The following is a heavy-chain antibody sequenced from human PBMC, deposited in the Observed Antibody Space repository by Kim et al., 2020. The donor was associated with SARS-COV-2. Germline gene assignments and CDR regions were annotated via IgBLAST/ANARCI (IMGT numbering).Heavy chain of an antibody. Sequence: GGSLRLSCAASGFTFRNYALHWVRQAPGKGPEWVSVISYDGTNKYYADSVRGRFTISRDNSKNTLYLQMNSLRIEDTGLYYCATDLAQWMASGYFFGMDVWGQGTTVTVSS. CDR3: ATDLAQWMASGYFFGMDV. V-gene: IGHV3-30-3*01. CDR1: GFTFRNYA. D-gene: IGHD6-19*01. CDR2: ISYDGTNK. J-gene: IGHJ6*02.